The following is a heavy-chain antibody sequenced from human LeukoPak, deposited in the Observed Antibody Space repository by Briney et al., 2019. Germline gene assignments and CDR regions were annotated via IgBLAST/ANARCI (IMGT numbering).Heavy chain of an antibody. CDR1: GGSISSYY. V-gene: IGHV4-59*08. CDR3: ASLQTLYRAVDY. J-gene: IGHJ4*02. CDR2: IYYSGST. D-gene: IGHD5-24*01. Sequence: SETLSLTCTVSGGSISSYYWSWIRQPPGKGLEWIGYIYYSGSTNYNPSLKSRVTISGDTSKSQFSLRLSSVPAADTAVYYCASLQTLYRAVDYWGQGTLVTVSS.